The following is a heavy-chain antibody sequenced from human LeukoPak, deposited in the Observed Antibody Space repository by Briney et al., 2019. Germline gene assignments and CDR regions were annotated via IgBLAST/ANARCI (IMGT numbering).Heavy chain of an antibody. V-gene: IGHV3-23*01. CDR3: AKGGDSYYSYYYMDV. J-gene: IGHJ6*03. CDR1: GFTFSSYE. Sequence: GGSLRLSCAASGFTFSSYEMNWVRQAPGKGLEWISAISGSGGSTYYADSVKGRFTISRDNSKNTLCLQMNSLRADDTAIYYCAKGGDSYYSYYYMDVWGKGTTVTVSS. CDR2: ISGSGGST. D-gene: IGHD2-21*02.